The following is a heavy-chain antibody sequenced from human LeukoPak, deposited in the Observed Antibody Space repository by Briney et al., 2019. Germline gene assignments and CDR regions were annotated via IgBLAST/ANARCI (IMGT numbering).Heavy chain of an antibody. V-gene: IGHV4-39*07. CDR3: ARTYLYYYDSSGLQEYFDY. CDR1: GGSISSSSYY. CDR2: IYYSGST. D-gene: IGHD3-22*01. J-gene: IGHJ4*02. Sequence: SETLSLTCTVSGGSISSSSYYWGWIRQPPGKGLEWIGTIYYSGSTHYNPSLKSRVTISVDPSKNQFSLKLGSVTAADTAVYYCARTYLYYYDSSGLQEYFDYWGQGTLVTVSS.